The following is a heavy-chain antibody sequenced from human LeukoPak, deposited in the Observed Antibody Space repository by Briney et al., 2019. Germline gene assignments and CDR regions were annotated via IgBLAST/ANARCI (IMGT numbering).Heavy chain of an antibody. D-gene: IGHD3-22*01. J-gene: IGHJ3*02. Sequence: PGGSLRLFCSASGFTFRTYAMHWVRQAPGKGLECVSTISSNGGRTYYADSVKGRFTISRDNSKNTLYLQMSSLRADDTSVYYCVKDKYYDNSAYRSGAFDIWGQGTMATVSS. V-gene: IGHV3-64D*09. CDR3: VKDKYYDNSAYRSGAFDI. CDR1: GFTFRTYA. CDR2: ISSNGGRT.